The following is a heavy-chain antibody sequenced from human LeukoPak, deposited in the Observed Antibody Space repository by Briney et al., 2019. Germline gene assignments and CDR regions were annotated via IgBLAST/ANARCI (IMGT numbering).Heavy chain of an antibody. CDR3: ARGLTRYSYGYSHYFDY. J-gene: IGHJ4*02. D-gene: IGHD5-18*01. Sequence: GASVKVSCKASGYTFTSYDINWVRQATGQGLEWMGWMNPNSGNTGYAQKFQGRVTMTRNTSISTAYMELSSLRSEDTAVYYCARGLTRYSYGYSHYFDYWGQGTLVTVSS. CDR2: MNPNSGNT. CDR1: GYTFTSYD. V-gene: IGHV1-8*01.